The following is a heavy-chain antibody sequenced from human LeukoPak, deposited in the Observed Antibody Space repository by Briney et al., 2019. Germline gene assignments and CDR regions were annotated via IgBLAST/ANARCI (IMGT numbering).Heavy chain of an antibody. CDR1: GYSFTTYW. J-gene: IGHJ4*02. CDR2: IYPDYYDT. Sequence: ESLKIPCKGSGYSFTTYWLAWVRQMPGKGLEWMGSIYPDYYDTIYSPSFQGQLTISADKSISTASLQSSSLQPSHTAMYYCAISDYSDSYTNYWGQGTLVTVS. D-gene: IGHD3-22*01. V-gene: IGHV5-51*01. CDR3: AISDYSDSYTNY.